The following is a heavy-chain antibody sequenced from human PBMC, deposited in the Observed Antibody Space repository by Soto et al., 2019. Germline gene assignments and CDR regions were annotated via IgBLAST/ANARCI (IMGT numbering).Heavy chain of an antibody. CDR1: GFTFSDAW. Sequence: KPGGSLRLSCAASGFTFSDAWMSWVRQAPGKGLEWLGLIKKKSDGGTADYAAPVKGRFTISRDDSKTTLYLQMNSLKTEDTAVYYCRTQWLDWGQGTLVTVSS. D-gene: IGHD6-19*01. CDR3: RTQWLD. J-gene: IGHJ4*02. CDR2: IKKKSDGGTA. V-gene: IGHV3-15*01.